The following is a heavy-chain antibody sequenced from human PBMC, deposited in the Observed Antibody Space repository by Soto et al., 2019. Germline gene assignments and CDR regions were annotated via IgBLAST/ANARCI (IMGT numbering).Heavy chain of an antibody. D-gene: IGHD4-17*01. CDR3: ARDVPTVTTGGPDY. CDR1: GYTFTSYG. Sequence: QVQLVQSGVEVEKPGASVKVSCKASGYTFTSYGISWVRQAPGQGLEWMGWISAYNGNTNYAQKFQARVTMTTDTSTRTAYIELGSWRSDDTAVYYCARDVPTVTTGGPDYWGQGTLVTVSS. V-gene: IGHV1-18*01. CDR2: ISAYNGNT. J-gene: IGHJ4*02.